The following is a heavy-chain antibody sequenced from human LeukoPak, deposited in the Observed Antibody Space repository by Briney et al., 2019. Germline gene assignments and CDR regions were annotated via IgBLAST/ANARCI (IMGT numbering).Heavy chain of an antibody. J-gene: IGHJ4*02. CDR1: GGSFSGYY. V-gene: IGHV4-34*01. Sequence: PSETLSLTCAVYGGSFSGYYWSWIRQPPGKGLERIGSIYHSGSTYYNPSLKSRVTISVDTSKNQFSLKLSSVTAADTAVYYCARATPVRITMSWGQGTLVTVSS. CDR3: ARATPVRITMS. CDR2: IYHSGST. D-gene: IGHD3-22*01.